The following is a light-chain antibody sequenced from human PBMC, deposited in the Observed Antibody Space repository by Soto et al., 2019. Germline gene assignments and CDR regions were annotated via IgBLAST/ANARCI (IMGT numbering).Light chain of an antibody. CDR1: QSVNSN. J-gene: IGKJ4*01. CDR3: QQYNDLPLT. Sequence: EKVMTQSPAALSVSPGERATISCRDSQSVNSNLAWYQQKPDQAPRLLLYGASTRATGIPARFSGSASGTEFTLTISSLQSEDSAVYYCQQYNDLPLTFGGGTKVDIK. CDR2: GAS. V-gene: IGKV3-15*01.